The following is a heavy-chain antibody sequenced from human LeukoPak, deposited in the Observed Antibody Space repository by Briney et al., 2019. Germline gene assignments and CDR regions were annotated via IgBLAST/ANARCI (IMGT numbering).Heavy chain of an antibody. J-gene: IGHJ4*02. CDR1: GGSFSGYY. D-gene: IGHD6-19*01. CDR3: ARGRYSSGWYGFLDY. V-gene: IGHV4-34*01. CDR2: INHSGST. Sequence: PSETLSLTCAVYGGSFSGYYWSWIRQPPGKGLEWIGEINHSGSTNYNPSLKSRVTISVDTSKNQFSLKLSSVTAADTAVYYCARGRYSSGWYGFLDYWGQGTLVTVSS.